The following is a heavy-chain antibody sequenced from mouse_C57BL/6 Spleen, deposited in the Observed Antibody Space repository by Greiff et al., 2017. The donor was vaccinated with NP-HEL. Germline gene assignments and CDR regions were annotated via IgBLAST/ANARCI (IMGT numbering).Heavy chain of an antibody. Sequence: DVHLVESGGGLVKPGGSLKLSCAASGFTFSSYAMSWVRQTPEKRLEWVATISDGGSYTYYPDNVKGRFTISRDNAKNNLYLQMSHLKSEDTAMYYCARERWLGYWGQGTTLTVSS. CDR3: ARERWLGY. CDR2: ISDGGSYT. D-gene: IGHD1-1*02. J-gene: IGHJ2*01. CDR1: GFTFSSYA. V-gene: IGHV5-4*01.